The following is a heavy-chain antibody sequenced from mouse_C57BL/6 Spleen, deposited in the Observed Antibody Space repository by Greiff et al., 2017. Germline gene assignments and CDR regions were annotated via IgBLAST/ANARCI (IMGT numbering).Heavy chain of an antibody. CDR3: ADSKQYFDV. Sequence: VQLQESGAELVRPGASVTLSCTASGYTFTDCYLNWVKRRPGQGLEWIARIYPGSGNTYYNEKFKGKATLTAETSSSTAYMQLSSVTSEDSAVFFWADSKQYFDVWGTGTTVTVSS. J-gene: IGHJ1*03. D-gene: IGHD2-5*01. CDR2: IYPGSGNT. V-gene: IGHV1-76*01. CDR1: GYTFTDCY.